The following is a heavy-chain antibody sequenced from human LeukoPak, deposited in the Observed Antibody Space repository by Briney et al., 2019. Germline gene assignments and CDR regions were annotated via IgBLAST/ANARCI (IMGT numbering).Heavy chain of an antibody. J-gene: IGHJ4*02. Sequence: GGSLRHSCTASGFTSSSYAMSWVRQAPGKGLEWVSAISGSGGSTYYADSVKGRFTISRDNSKNTLYLQMNSLRAEDTAVYYCAKDFQVATMIVVDPSGLNWGQGTLVTVSS. CDR2: ISGSGGST. D-gene: IGHD3-22*01. V-gene: IGHV3-23*01. CDR1: GFTSSSYA. CDR3: AKDFQVATMIVVDPSGLN.